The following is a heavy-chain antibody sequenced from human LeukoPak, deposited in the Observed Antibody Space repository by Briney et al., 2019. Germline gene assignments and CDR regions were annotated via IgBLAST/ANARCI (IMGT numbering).Heavy chain of an antibody. D-gene: IGHD3-3*01. J-gene: IGHJ4*02. Sequence: GGSLRLSCAASGFTFSSYSMNWVRQAPGKGLEWASSISSSSSYIYYADSVKGRFTISRDNAKNSLYLQMNSLRAEDTAVYYCARDTFGITIFGVEKEGLDYWGQGTLVTVSS. CDR3: ARDTFGITIFGVEKEGLDY. CDR2: ISSSSSYI. CDR1: GFTFSSYS. V-gene: IGHV3-21*01.